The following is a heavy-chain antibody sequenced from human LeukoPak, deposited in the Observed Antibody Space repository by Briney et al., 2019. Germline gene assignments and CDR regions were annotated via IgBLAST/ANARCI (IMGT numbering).Heavy chain of an antibody. Sequence: ASVKVSCKASGYTFTGHYMHWVRQAPGQGLEWMGWINPNSGGTNYAQKFQGRVTMTRDTSISTAYMELSRLRSDDTAVHYCARPGSIAAAGGFDPWGQGTLVTVSS. CDR1: GYTFTGHY. J-gene: IGHJ5*02. D-gene: IGHD6-13*01. CDR2: INPNSGGT. V-gene: IGHV1-2*02. CDR3: ARPGSIAAAGGFDP.